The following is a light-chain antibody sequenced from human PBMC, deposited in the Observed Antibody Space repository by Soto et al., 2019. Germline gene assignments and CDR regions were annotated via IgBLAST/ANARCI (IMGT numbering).Light chain of an antibody. CDR2: SAS. Sequence: DTVLTQSPGTLSLTSGERATLSCRASQSISGTYLAWYQQKPGQSPRLLIYSASTRAPGIPDRFSGSGSGTDFTLTISRLEPEDFAVYYCQHYGSSPSTFGRGTKGDIK. CDR3: QHYGSSPST. V-gene: IGKV3-20*01. CDR1: QSISGTY. J-gene: IGKJ1*01.